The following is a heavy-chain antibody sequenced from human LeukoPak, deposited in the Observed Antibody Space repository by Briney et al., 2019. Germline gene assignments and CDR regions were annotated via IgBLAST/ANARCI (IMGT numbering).Heavy chain of an antibody. V-gene: IGHV3-30*18. CDR3: AKDAGITMVRGVFSGMDV. Sequence: GGSLRLSCAASGFTFSSYGMHWVRQAPGKGLEWVAVISYDGSNKYYADSVKGRFTISRDNSKNTLYLQMNSLRAEDTAVYYCAKDAGITMVRGVFSGMDVWGQGTTVTVSS. CDR2: ISYDGSNK. D-gene: IGHD3-10*01. CDR1: GFTFSSYG. J-gene: IGHJ6*02.